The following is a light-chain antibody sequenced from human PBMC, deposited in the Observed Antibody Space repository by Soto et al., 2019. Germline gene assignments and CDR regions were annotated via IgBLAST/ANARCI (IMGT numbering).Light chain of an antibody. CDR3: SSYTSSSTLVV. V-gene: IGLV2-14*01. CDR1: SSDVGGYNY. J-gene: IGLJ2*01. CDR2: DVS. Sequence: CVLTQPASVSGSPGQSITISCTGTSSDVGGYNYVSWYQQHPGKAPKLMIYDVSNRPSGVSNRFSCSKSGNTASLTISGLQAEDEADYYCSSYTSSSTLVVFGGGTKLTVL.